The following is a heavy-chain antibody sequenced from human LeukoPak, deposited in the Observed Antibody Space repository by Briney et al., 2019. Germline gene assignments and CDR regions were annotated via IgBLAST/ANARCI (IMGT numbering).Heavy chain of an antibody. V-gene: IGHV3-53*01. J-gene: IGHJ3*02. Sequence: PGGSLRLSCAASGFTVSSNYMSWVRQAPGQGLEWGSVIYSGGSTYYADSVKGRFTISRDNSKNTLYLQMNSLRAEDTAVYYCARGALGMSGRIVDAFDIWGQGTRVTVSS. CDR1: GFTVSSNY. CDR3: ARGALGMSGRIVDAFDI. CDR2: IYSGGST. D-gene: IGHD1-14*01.